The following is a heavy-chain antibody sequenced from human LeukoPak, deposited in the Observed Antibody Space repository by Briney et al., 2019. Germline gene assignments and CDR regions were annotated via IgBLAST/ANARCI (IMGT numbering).Heavy chain of an antibody. CDR3: ASGGHGYSGYDPDFDY. J-gene: IGHJ4*02. CDR1: GFTFSSYW. Sequence: QPAGSLRLSCAASGFTFSSYWXXXXXXAXXXXRXXXXXXXXXGXXXXXAXSVKXXXXXSRXXAKNTLYLQMSSLRAEDTSVYYCASGGHGYSGYDPDFDYWGQGTLVTVSS. D-gene: IGHD5-12*01. V-gene: IGHV3-74*01. CDR2: XXXXGXXX.